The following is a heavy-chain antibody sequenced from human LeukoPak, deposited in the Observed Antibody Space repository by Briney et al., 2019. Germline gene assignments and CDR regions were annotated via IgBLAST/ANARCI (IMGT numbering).Heavy chain of an antibody. V-gene: IGHV3-7*03. J-gene: IGHJ6*02. CDR3: ARGGGLDV. D-gene: IGHD3-16*01. CDR1: GFTFSSYW. Sequence: WGSLRLSCAASGFTFSSYWMNWARQAPGKGLEWVASINHNGNVNYYVDSVKGRFTISRDNAKNSLYLQMSNLRAEDTAAYFCARGGGLDVWGQGATVTVSS. CDR2: INHNGNVN.